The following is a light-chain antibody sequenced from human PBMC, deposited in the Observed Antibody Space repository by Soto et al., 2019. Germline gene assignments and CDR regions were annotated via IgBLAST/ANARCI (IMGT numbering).Light chain of an antibody. CDR1: QGISSY. J-gene: IGKJ1*01. CDR3: HQYYSYPWT. CDR2: AAS. V-gene: IGKV1-8*01. Sequence: AIRMTQSPSSLSASTGDRVTITWRASQGISSYLAWYQQKPGKAPKLLIYAASTLQSGVPSRFSGSGSGTDFALTLSCLKSEDFADYYCHQYYSYPWTFGQGTKVEIK.